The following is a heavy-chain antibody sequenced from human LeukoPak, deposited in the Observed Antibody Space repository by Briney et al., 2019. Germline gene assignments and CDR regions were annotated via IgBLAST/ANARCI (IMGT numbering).Heavy chain of an antibody. CDR2: IGSDNKP. J-gene: IGHJ4*02. V-gene: IGHV3-23*05. D-gene: IGHD3-16*01. CDR1: GFTFSSYA. Sequence: GGSLRLSCEASGFTFSSYAMTWVRQAPGKGLEWVSSIGSDNKPHYSESVKGRFTISRDNSKNTLYLQMSSLRAEDTAVYYCAKRMITFGGLKGGFDFWGQGTLVTVSS. CDR3: AKRMITFGGLKGGFDF.